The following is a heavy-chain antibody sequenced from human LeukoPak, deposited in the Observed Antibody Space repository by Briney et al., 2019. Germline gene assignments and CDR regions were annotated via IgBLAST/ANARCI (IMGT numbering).Heavy chain of an antibody. Sequence: ASVKVSCKASGHTFTGYYMHWVRQAPGQGLEWMGWINPNSGGTNYAQKFQGRVTITRNTSISTAYMELSSLRSEDTAVYYCAREDYYDSGSNDYWGQGTLVTVSS. CDR3: AREDYYDSGSNDY. D-gene: IGHD3-22*01. CDR1: GHTFTGYY. V-gene: IGHV1-2*02. J-gene: IGHJ4*02. CDR2: INPNSGGT.